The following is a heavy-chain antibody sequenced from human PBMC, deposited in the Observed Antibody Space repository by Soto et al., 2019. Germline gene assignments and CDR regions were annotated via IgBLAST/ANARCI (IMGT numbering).Heavy chain of an antibody. CDR1: GFNFDDYA. CDR2: ISWNSGSV. CDR3: ERDLTATETAPDY. J-gene: IGHJ4*01. D-gene: IGHD5-18*01. V-gene: IGHV3-9*01. Sequence: VQLVESGGGLVQPGRSLRVSCAASGFNFDDYAMHWVRQAPGKGLEWVSGISWNSGSVAYADSVKGRFTISRDNAKNSLYLQMNSLRPDDTAFYYCERDLTATETAPDYWGQGILVTVSS.